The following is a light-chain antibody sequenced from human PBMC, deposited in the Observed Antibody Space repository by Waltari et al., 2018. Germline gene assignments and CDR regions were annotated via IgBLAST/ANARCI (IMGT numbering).Light chain of an antibody. CDR3: AAWDATSYV. CDR1: SSNIERYY. Sequence: QSVLTQPPSASGTPGQTVIISCSGSSSNIERYYVYWYQHVPGTAPKFLIYRNEKRPSGVPDRFSGSKSGTSASLTISGLLSEDEAVYYCAAWDATSYVFGTGTKLTVL. CDR2: RNE. V-gene: IGLV1-47*01. J-gene: IGLJ1*01.